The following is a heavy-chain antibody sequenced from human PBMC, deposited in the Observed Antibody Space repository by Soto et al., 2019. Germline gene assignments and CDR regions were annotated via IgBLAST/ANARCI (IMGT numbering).Heavy chain of an antibody. CDR1: GGSISSYY. Sequence: SETLSLTCTVAGGSISSYYWSWILQTPGKGLEWIGYIYYSGSTNYNPSLKSRVTISVDTSKNQFSLKLSSVTAADTAVYYCARTTVTTIPNYYYYYMDVWGKGTTGTVSS. V-gene: IGHV4-59*08. CDR2: IYYSGST. CDR3: ARTTVTTIPNYYYYYMDV. D-gene: IGHD4-4*01. J-gene: IGHJ6*03.